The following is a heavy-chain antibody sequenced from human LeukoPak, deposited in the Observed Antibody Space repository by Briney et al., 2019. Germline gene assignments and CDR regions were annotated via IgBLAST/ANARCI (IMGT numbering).Heavy chain of an antibody. CDR1: GGSISSDY. CDR2: IYYSGST. D-gene: IGHD4-11*01. CDR3: ARGFYSPHH. Sequence: PSETLSLTCTVSGGSISSDYWGWIRQSPGKGLEWIGYIYYSGSTYYNPSLKSRVTISVDTSKNQFSLKLTSVTAADTAVYYCARGFYSPHHWGQGTLVTVSS. V-gene: IGHV4-59*01. J-gene: IGHJ5*02.